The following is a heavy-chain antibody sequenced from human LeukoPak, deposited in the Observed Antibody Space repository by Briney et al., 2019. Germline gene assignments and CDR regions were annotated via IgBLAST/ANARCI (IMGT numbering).Heavy chain of an antibody. CDR1: GGSISSYY. CDR3: AREFSWSGVFDY. D-gene: IGHD3-3*01. CDR2: IYYSGST. J-gene: IGHJ4*02. V-gene: IGHV4-59*01. Sequence: PSETLSLTCTVSGGSISSYYWSWIRQPPGKGLEWIGYIYYSGSTNYNPSLKSRVTISVDTSKNQFSLKLSSVTAADTAVYYCAREFSWSGVFDYWGQGTLVTVSS.